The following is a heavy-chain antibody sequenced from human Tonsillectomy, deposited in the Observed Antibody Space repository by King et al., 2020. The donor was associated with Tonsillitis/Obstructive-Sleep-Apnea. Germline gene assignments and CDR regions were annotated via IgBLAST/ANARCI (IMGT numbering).Heavy chain of an antibody. D-gene: IGHD4-17*01. CDR2: INHSGST. Sequence: VQLQQWGAGLLKPSETLSLTCAVYGGSFSGYYWSWIRQPPGKGLEWIGEINHSGSTNYNPSLKSRVNISVDTSKNQFSLKLSSVTAADTAVYYCARASRKLRIIHSSSPRYYFDYWGQGTLVTVSS. CDR3: ARASRKLRIIHSSSPRYYFDY. CDR1: GGSFSGYY. V-gene: IGHV4-34*01. J-gene: IGHJ4*02.